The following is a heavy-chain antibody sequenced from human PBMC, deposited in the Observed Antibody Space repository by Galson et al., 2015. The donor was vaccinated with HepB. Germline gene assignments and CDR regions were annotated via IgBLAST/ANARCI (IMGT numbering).Heavy chain of an antibody. D-gene: IGHD3-9*01. CDR2: INTNTGNP. V-gene: IGHV7-4-1*02. Sequence: SVKVSCKASGYTFTSYAMKWVRQAPGQGLEWMGWINTNTGNPTYAQGFTGRFVFSLDTSVSTAYLQISSLKAEDTAVYYCARAPNFADILTGYYTDYWGQGTLVTVSS. J-gene: IGHJ4*02. CDR1: GYTFTSYA. CDR3: ARAPNFADILTGYYTDY.